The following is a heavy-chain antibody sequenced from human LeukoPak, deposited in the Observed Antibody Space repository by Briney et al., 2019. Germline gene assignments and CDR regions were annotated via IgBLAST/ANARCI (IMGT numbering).Heavy chain of an antibody. Sequence: SETLSLTCAVSGGSISSGGYYWSWIRQHPGKGLEWIGYIYYSGSTYYNPSLKSRVTISVDTSKNQFSLRLSSVTAADTAVYYCARESSGWTKAFDYWGQGTLVTVSS. V-gene: IGHV4-31*11. J-gene: IGHJ4*02. CDR1: GGSISSGGYY. CDR2: IYYSGST. D-gene: IGHD6-19*01. CDR3: ARESSGWTKAFDY.